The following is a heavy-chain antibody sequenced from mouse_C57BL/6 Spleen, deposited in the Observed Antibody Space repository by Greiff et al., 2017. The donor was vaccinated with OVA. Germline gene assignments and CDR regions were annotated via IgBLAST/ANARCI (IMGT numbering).Heavy chain of an antibody. J-gene: IGHJ2*01. Sequence: QVQLKQSGAELVRPGASVTLSCKASGYTFTDYEMHWVKQTPVHGLEWIGAIDPETGGTAYNQKFKGKAILTADKSSSTAYMELRSLTSEDSAVYYCTRSLIYYGSSYDYFDYWGQGTTLTVSS. CDR3: TRSLIYYGSSYDYFDY. CDR2: IDPETGGT. V-gene: IGHV1-15*01. D-gene: IGHD1-1*01. CDR1: GYTFTDYE.